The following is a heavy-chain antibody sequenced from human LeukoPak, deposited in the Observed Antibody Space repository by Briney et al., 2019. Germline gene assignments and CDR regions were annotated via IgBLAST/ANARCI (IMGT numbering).Heavy chain of an antibody. CDR2: ISSSSGYV. CDR3: ARWSVVRSPGGAMDV. J-gene: IGHJ6*03. V-gene: IGHV3-21*01. D-gene: IGHD2-15*01. Sequence: PGGSLRLSCAASGFTFTTYTMIWVRQAPGKGLEWVSSISSSSGYVYYADSVKGRFIISRDNAKNSLYLEINSLRAEDTAVYYCARWSVVRSPGGAMDVWGKGTTVTVSS. CDR1: GFTFTTYT.